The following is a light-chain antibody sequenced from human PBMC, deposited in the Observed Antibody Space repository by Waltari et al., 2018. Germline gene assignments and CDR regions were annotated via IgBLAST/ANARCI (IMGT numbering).Light chain of an antibody. CDR1: QSLLFSSNEKNY. CDR3: QQYYSTPYT. Sequence: VMTQSPDSLAVSLGERATINCKSSQSLLFSSNEKNYLAWYQQKPGQPPKLIINWASTRESGVPDRFSGSGSGTDFTLTISNLQAEDVAVYYCQQYYSTPYTFGQGTKLEIK. V-gene: IGKV4-1*01. J-gene: IGKJ2*01. CDR2: WAS.